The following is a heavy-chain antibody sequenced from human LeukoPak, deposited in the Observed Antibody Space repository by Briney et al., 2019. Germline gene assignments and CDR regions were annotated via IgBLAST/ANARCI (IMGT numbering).Heavy chain of an antibody. CDR3: ARVNGDYDAGEYYYYYGMDV. J-gene: IGHJ6*02. CDR1: GYTFTSYA. CDR2: INTNTGNP. V-gene: IGHV7-4-1*02. Sequence: ASVKVSCKASGYTFTSYAMNWVRQAPGQGLEWMGWINTNTGNPTYAQGFTGRFVFSLDTSVSTAYLQISSLKAEDTAVYYCARVNGDYDAGEYYYYYGMDVWGQGTTVTVSS. D-gene: IGHD4-17*01.